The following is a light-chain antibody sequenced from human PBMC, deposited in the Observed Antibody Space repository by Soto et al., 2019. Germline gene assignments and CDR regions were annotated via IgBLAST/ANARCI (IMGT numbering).Light chain of an antibody. CDR1: QTIIRY. J-gene: IGKJ3*01. V-gene: IGKV1-39*01. CDR3: QQSYSTLFT. CDR2: AAS. Sequence: DNQMTQSPSSLSASVGDRVTITCRASQTIIRYLNWYQQQPGRAPNLLIYAASSLQSGVPSRFSGSGSGTEFTLTISSLQPEDFATYYCQQSYSTLFTFGPGTKVEIK.